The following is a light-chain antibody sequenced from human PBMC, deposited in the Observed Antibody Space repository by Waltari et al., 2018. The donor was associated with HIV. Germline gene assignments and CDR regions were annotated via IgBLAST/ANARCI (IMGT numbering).Light chain of an antibody. J-gene: IGLJ3*02. Sequence: SYELTPPPSVSVSPRQTASITCSRDALPDQYAFCTPQKPGQAPILLIYKDTERPSGIPERFSGSSSVTTVTLTISGVQTEDEADYYCQSADSSDTWVFGGGTKLTVL. CDR2: KDT. V-gene: IGLV3-25*03. CDR1: ALPDQY. CDR3: QSADSSDTWV.